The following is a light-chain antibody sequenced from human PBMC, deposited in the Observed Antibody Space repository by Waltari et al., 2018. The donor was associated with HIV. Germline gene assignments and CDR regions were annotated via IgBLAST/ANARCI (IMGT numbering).Light chain of an antibody. CDR3: QVWDSSSDHPV. J-gene: IGLJ1*01. V-gene: IGLV3-21*04. CDR1: TIEGKG. CDR2: YDS. Sequence: SYVLTQPPSLSVAPGKRPRITGGGNTIEGKGGHGYQQKQVQAPVLVIYYDSDRPSGIAELFSGSNSGNTATLTISRVEAGDEADYYCQVWDSSSDHPVFGTGTKVTVL.